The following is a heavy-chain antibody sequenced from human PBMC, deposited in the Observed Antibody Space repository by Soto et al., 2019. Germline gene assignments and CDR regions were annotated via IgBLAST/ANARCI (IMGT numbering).Heavy chain of an antibody. V-gene: IGHV1-58*01. Sequence: SVKVSCKASGFTFTSSAVQWVRQARGQRLEWIGWIVVGSGNTNYAQKFQERVTITRDMSTSTAYMELSSLRSGDTAVYYCAAELEFSGSYPNYFDYWGQGTLVTVSS. CDR1: GFTFTSSA. CDR3: AAELEFSGSYPNYFDY. CDR2: IVVGSGNT. J-gene: IGHJ4*02. D-gene: IGHD1-26*01.